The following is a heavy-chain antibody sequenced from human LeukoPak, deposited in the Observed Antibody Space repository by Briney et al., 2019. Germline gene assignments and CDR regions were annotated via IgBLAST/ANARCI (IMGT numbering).Heavy chain of an antibody. CDR1: GVTVSTNY. V-gene: IGHV3-53*01. CDR2: RYSGSST. CDR3: ARVGDHFHWYLDL. D-gene: IGHD3-3*02. J-gene: IGHJ2*01. Sequence: PWESLTLSCTASGVTVSTNYMNWGRHAPGKGLELVSIRYSGSSTYYADSVEGRFTISRDSSKNTLFLQMNDLRAEDTAVYYCARVGDHFHWYLDLWGRGTLVTVSS.